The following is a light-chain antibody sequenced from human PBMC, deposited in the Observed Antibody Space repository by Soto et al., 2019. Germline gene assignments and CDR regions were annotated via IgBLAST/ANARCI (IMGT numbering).Light chain of an antibody. J-gene: IGLJ2*01. CDR2: TNN. CDR1: SSNIGSNP. CDR3: AAWDDSLNGVV. V-gene: IGLV1-44*01. Sequence: QSALTQPPSASGTPGQRVTISCSGSSSNIGSNPVNWYQHLPGTAPKLLIYTNNQRSSGVPDRFSGPKSGTSASLAISGLQSDDEADYYCAAWDDSLNGVVFGGGTKVTVL.